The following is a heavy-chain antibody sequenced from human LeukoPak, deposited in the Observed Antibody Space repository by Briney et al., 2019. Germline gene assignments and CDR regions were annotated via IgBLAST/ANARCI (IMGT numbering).Heavy chain of an antibody. Sequence: GGSLRLSCAASGFVFSGYEMNWVRQAPGKGLEWISSISTTGRTLNYADSVKGRFTISRDNAKNSLYLQMNSLSAEDTAVYYCARADDYGDSLVAYWGQGTLVTVSS. V-gene: IGHV3-48*03. D-gene: IGHD4-17*01. CDR3: ARADDYGDSLVAY. CDR2: ISTTGRTL. J-gene: IGHJ4*02. CDR1: GFVFSGYE.